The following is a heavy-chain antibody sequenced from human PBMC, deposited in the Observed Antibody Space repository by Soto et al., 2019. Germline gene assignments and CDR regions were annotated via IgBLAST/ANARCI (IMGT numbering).Heavy chain of an antibody. J-gene: IGHJ3*02. V-gene: IGHV1-18*01. D-gene: IGHD6-19*01. CDR2: ISAYNGNT. CDR1: GYTFTSYG. Sequence: ASVKVSCTASGYTFTSYGISWVRQAPGQGLEWMGWISAYNGNTNYAQKLQGRVTMTTDTSTSTAYMELRSLRSDDTAVYYCASAKYSSGWYSKGAYAFDIWGQGTMVTVSS. CDR3: ASAKYSSGWYSKGAYAFDI.